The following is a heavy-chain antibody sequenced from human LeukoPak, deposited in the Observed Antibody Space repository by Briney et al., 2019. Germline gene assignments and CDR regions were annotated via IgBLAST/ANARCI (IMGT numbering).Heavy chain of an antibody. CDR3: AKAGGSGSYPYYYGMDV. CDR2: IRYDGSNK. J-gene: IGHJ6*02. V-gene: IGHV3-30*02. CDR1: GFTISSYG. D-gene: IGHD3-10*01. Sequence: GGSLRLSCAASGFTISSYGMHWVRQAPGKGLEWVAFIRYDGSNKYYADSVKGRFTISRDNSKNTLYLQMNSLRAEDTAVYYCAKAGGSGSYPYYYGMDVWGQGTTVTVSS.